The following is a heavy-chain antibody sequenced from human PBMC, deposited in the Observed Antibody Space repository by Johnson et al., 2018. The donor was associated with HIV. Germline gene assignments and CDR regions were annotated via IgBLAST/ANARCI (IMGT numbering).Heavy chain of an antibody. CDR2: IKQDGSEK. J-gene: IGHJ1*01. Sequence: MQLVESGGGLVQPGGSLRLSCAASGFTVSNNYMSWVRQAPGKGLEWVANIKQDGSEKYYVDSVKGRFTISRDNAKNSLYLQMNSLTSEDTAVYYCAKDLGGSKTDEWDNRLRCTRERQRMSGDFWSARG. CDR1: GFTVSNNY. D-gene: IGHD3-3*01. CDR3: AKDLGGSKTDEWDNRLRCTRERQRMSGDFWSA. V-gene: IGHV3-7*01.